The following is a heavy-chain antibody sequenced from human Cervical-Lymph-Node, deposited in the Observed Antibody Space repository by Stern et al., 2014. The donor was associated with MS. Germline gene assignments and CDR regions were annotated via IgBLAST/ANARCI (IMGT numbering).Heavy chain of an antibody. V-gene: IGHV1-18*04. CDR1: GYTLVNYG. Sequence: QMQLVQSGAEMKRPGASGKVSCKASGYTLVNYGINWVRQAPGQGLEWMGWISGSKGNADYAQKLQGRVTMTTDTSTNTAYMELRSLRSDDTAVYYCATMGGGGVDYWGQGTLVTVSS. CDR3: ATMGGGGVDY. D-gene: IGHD2-21*01. J-gene: IGHJ4*02. CDR2: ISGSKGNA.